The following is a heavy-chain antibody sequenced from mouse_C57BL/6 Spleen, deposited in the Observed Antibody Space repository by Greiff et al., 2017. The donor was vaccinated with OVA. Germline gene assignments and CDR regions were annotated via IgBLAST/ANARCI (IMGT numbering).Heavy chain of an antibody. V-gene: IGHV14-2*01. CDR1: GFNIKDYY. J-gene: IGHJ3*01. CDR2: IDPEDGET. Sequence: EVKLMESGAELVKPGASVKLSCTASGFNIKDYYMHWVKQRTEQGLEWIGRIDPEDGETKYTTKFQGKATITADTSSNTAYLQLSSLTSEDTAVYYCARGVLRSLAYWGQGTLVTVSA. CDR3: ARGVLRSLAY. D-gene: IGHD1-1*01.